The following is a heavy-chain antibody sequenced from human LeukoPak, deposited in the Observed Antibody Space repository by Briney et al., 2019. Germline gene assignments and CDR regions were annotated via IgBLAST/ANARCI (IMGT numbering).Heavy chain of an antibody. V-gene: IGHV3-53*01. D-gene: IGHD2-15*01. Sequence: GGSLRLSCAPSGFTLSSNYMSWVRQAPGKGLEWVSVIYSGGSTYYSDSVEGRFTISRDNSKNTLYLKMNSLRAEDTAVYYCARMGVGGAFDIWGQGTMVTVSS. CDR3: ARMGVGGAFDI. CDR2: IYSGGST. CDR1: GFTLSSNY. J-gene: IGHJ3*02.